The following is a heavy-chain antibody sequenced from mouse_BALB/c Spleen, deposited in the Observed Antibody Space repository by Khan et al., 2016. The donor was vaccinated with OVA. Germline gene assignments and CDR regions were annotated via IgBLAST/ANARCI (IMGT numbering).Heavy chain of an antibody. J-gene: IGHJ2*01. CDR2: INPHIGET. Sequence: VQLQQPGPELVKPGASVKISCKASGYSFTGYFMNWVMQSHGKSLEWIGRINPHIGETFYNQKFKGKATLTVDESSSTAHMELRSLASEDSAVYYCARIYGGDFDYWGQGTTLTVSS. CDR1: GYSFTGYF. V-gene: IGHV1-20*02. CDR3: ARIYGGDFDY. D-gene: IGHD1-1*02.